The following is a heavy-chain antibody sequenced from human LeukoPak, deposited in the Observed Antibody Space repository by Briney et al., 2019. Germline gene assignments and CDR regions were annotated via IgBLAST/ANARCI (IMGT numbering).Heavy chain of an antibody. CDR2: INHSGST. J-gene: IGHJ4*02. CDR3: AYSGSYRAYDY. V-gene: IGHV4-34*01. D-gene: IGHD1-26*01. CDR1: GGSFSGYY. Sequence: SETLSLTCAVYGGSFSGYYWSWIRQPPGKGLEWIGEINHSGSTNYNPSLKSRVTISVDTSKNQFSLKLSSVTAADTAVYYCAYSGSYRAYDYRGQGTLVTVSS.